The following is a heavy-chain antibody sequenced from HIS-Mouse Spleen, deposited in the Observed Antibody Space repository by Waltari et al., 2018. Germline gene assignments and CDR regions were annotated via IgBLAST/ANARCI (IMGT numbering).Heavy chain of an antibody. D-gene: IGHD1-26*01. V-gene: IGHV3-30*18. Sequence: QVQLVESGGGVVEPGRSLRLSCAAAGFTFSSYGMHWVRQAPGKGLGWVAVISNYRSNKDNADAVKGRFTISRDNSKNTLYLQMNSMRAEDTAVYYCAKDRGSQFDYWGQGTLVTVSS. CDR1: GFTFSSYG. CDR2: ISNYRSNK. CDR3: AKDRGSQFDY. J-gene: IGHJ4*02.